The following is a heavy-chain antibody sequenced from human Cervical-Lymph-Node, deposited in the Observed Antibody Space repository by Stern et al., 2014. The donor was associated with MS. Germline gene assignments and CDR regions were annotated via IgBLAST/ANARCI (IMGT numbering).Heavy chain of an antibody. V-gene: IGHV4-34*01. J-gene: IGHJ4*02. CDR3: ASRVPSTTWYRDS. CDR2: INHSGTT. D-gene: IGHD6-13*01. Sequence: QVQLQQWGAGLLKPSETLSLTCAVYGGSLSGYYWSWIRQPPGKGLEWIWEINHSGTTNYTPSLKSRVTISVDTSKNQFSLTVSSVTAADTAVYYCASRVPSTTWYRDSWGQGTLVTVSS. CDR1: GGSLSGYY.